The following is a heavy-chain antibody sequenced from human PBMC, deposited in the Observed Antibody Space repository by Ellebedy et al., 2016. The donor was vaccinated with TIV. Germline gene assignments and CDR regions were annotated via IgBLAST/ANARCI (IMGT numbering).Heavy chain of an antibody. D-gene: IGHD3-22*01. Sequence: GSLRLXXTVSGGSVSSGSYYWSWIRQPPGKGLEWIGYIYYSGSTNYNPSLKSRVTISVDTSKNQFSLKLSSVTAADTAVYYCARGLRDYDSSGPDYYFDYWGQGTLVTVSS. CDR2: IYYSGST. CDR3: ARGLRDYDSSGPDYYFDY. V-gene: IGHV4-61*01. J-gene: IGHJ4*02. CDR1: GGSVSSGSYY.